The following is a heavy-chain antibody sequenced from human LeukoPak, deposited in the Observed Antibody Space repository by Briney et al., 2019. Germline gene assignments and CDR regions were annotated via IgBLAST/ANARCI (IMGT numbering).Heavy chain of an antibody. CDR2: INSDGSST. D-gene: IGHD3-10*01. Sequence: GGSLRLSCAASGFTFSSYWMHWVRQAPGKGLVWVSRINSDGSSTSYADSVRGRFTISRDNAKNTLYLQMNSLRAEDTAVYYCARDLALGFGSFPIRGMDVWGQGTTVTVSS. CDR3: ARDLALGFGSFPIRGMDV. V-gene: IGHV3-74*01. J-gene: IGHJ6*02. CDR1: GFTFSSYW.